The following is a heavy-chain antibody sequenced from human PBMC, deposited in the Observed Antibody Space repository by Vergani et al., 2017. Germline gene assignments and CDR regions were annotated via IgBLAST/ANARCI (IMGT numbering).Heavy chain of an antibody. V-gene: IGHV1-46*03. D-gene: IGHD3-9*01. CDR1: GYTFSNYY. J-gene: IGHJ4*02. CDR2: INPSGGHT. Sequence: QVQVVQSGAEVKKSGASVKVSCKTSGYTFSNYYMHWVRQATGQGLEWMGIINPSGGHTNYSQKFQGRVTMTRDTSTSTVYMELCSLRSEDTALYYCARGDYDILTGYRYWGQGTLVTVSA. CDR3: ARGDYDILTGYRY.